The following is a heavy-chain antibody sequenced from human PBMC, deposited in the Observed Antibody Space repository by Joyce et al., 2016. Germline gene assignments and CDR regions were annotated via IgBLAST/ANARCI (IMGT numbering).Heavy chain of an antibody. D-gene: IGHD2-2*01. J-gene: IGHJ4*02. CDR3: ARGPAMIDY. V-gene: IGHV4-4*02. Sequence: QVQLQESGPGLVKPSGTLSLTCAVSGDSISSNNWWTWVRQAPGKGLEWIGEIYNRGTTNYNPSLKGRVTISVDKSKNQFSLRLSSVTAADTAVYYCARGPAMIDYWDQGTLVTVSS. CDR2: IYNRGTT. CDR1: GDSISSNNW.